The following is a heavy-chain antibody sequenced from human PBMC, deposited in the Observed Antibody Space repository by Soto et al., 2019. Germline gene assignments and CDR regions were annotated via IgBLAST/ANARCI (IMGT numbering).Heavy chain of an antibody. J-gene: IGHJ3*02. CDR3: ARGVYGDYVFGAFDI. V-gene: IGHV3-66*01. CDR2: IYSGGST. D-gene: IGHD4-17*01. CDR1: GFTVSSNY. Sequence: GGSLRLSCAASGFTVSSNYMSWVRQAPGKGLEWVSVIYSGGSTYYDDSVKGRFTISRDNSKNTLYLQMNSLRAEDTAVYYCARGVYGDYVFGAFDIWGQGTMVTVSS.